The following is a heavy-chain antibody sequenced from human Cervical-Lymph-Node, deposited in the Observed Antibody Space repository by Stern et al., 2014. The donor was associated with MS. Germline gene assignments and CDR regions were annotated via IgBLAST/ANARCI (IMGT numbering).Heavy chain of an antibody. D-gene: IGHD3-22*01. V-gene: IGHV3-21*01. CDR2: ISNDNRYI. CDR3: AKTKVVVLNCFDH. J-gene: IGHJ5*02. CDR1: GFTFSSYS. Sequence: EVQLVESGGGLVKPGGSLRLACAASGFTFSSYSMTWVRPAPGKGLEWVASISNDNRYIYHADSVKGRFTISRDNAKNSLYLQMDSLRVEDTAVYYCAKTKVVVLNCFDHWGQGALVTVSS.